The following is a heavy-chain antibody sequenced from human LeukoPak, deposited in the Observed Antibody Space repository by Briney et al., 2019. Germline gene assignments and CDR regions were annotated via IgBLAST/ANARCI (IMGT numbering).Heavy chain of an antibody. CDR3: ARPYDSSGSPSFDY. J-gene: IGHJ4*02. Sequence: GASVKVSCKASEYTFTSYDISWVRQAPGQGLEWMGWISAYNGNTNYAQKLQGRVTMTTDTSTSTAYMELRSLRSDDTAVYYCARPYDSSGSPSFDYWGQGTLVTVSS. CDR2: ISAYNGNT. D-gene: IGHD3-22*01. V-gene: IGHV1-18*01. CDR1: EYTFTSYD.